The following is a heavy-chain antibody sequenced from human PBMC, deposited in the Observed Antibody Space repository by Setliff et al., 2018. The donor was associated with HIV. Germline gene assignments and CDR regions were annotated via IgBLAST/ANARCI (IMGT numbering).Heavy chain of an antibody. CDR1: GYTFTSYY. Sequence: ASVKVSCKXSGYTFTSYYMXXVRQXXGQGLGWXGIINPSGGSTTYSQKFQGRVTMTRDTSTRTVYMDLSSLRSEDTAIYYCSTTQDSSNWSFDYWGQGTLVTVSS. CDR2: INPSGGST. J-gene: IGHJ4*02. D-gene: IGHD6-13*01. V-gene: IGHV1-46*01. CDR3: STTQDSSNWSFDY.